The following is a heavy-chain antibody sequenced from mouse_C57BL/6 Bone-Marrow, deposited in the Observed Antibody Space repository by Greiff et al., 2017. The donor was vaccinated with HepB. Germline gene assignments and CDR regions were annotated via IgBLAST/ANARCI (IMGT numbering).Heavy chain of an antibody. V-gene: IGHV1-50*01. CDR1: GYTFTSYW. J-gene: IGHJ2*01. CDR3: ASSPDY. CDR2: IDPSDSYT. Sequence: QVQLKQPGAELVKPGASVKLSCKASGYTFTSYWMQWVKQRPGQGLEWIGEIDPSDSYTNYNQKFKGKATLTVDTSSSTAYMQLSSLTSEDSAVYYCASSPDYWGQGTTLTVSS.